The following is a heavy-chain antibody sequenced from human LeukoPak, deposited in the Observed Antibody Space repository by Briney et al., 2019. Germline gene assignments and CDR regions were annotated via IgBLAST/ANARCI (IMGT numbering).Heavy chain of an antibody. D-gene: IGHD5-12*01. J-gene: IGHJ6*04. CDR1: GGTFSSYA. Sequence: ASVKVSCKASGGTFSSYAISWVRQAPGQGLERMGGIIPIFGTANYAQKFQGRVTITADESTSTAYMELSSLRSEDTAVYYCARGGLRGSGYDSNYYGMDVWGKGTTVTVSS. V-gene: IGHV1-69*13. CDR2: IIPIFGTA. CDR3: ARGGLRGSGYDSNYYGMDV.